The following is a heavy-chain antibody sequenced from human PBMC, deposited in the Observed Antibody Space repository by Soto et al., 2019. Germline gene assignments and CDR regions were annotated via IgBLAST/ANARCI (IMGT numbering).Heavy chain of an antibody. J-gene: IGHJ4*02. D-gene: IGHD3-10*01. CDR1: GGSISSYY. CDR3: ARGLDLGYYGSGSQNSFDY. Sequence: PSETLSLTCTVSGGSISSYYWSWIRQPPGKGLEWIGEINHSGSTNYNPSLKSRVTISVDMSKNQFSLKLSSVTAADTAVYYCARGLDLGYYGSGSQNSFDYWGQGTLVTVSS. V-gene: IGHV4-59*01. CDR2: INHSGST.